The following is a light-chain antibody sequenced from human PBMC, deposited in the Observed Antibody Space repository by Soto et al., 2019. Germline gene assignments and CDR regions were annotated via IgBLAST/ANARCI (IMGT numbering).Light chain of an antibody. Sequence: IQLTQSPSSLSASVGDRVTITCRASQGISSYLAWYQQKPGKAPKLLIYAASTLQSGVPSRFSGRGSGTDFTLTISSLQPEDFATYYCQQLNSYPLTCGGGTKVEI. CDR3: QQLNSYPLT. CDR2: AAS. J-gene: IGKJ4*01. CDR1: QGISSY. V-gene: IGKV1-9*01.